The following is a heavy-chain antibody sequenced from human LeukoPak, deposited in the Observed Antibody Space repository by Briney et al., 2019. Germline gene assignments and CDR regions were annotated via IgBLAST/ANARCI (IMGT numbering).Heavy chain of an antibody. V-gene: IGHV3-30*02. Sequence: GGSLRLSCAASGFTFSSYGMHWVRQAPGKGLEWVAFIRYDGSNKYYADSVKGRFTISRDNSKNTLYLQMNSLRAEDTAVYYCQAVNTAMGFNYYYYYMDVWGKGTTVTISS. D-gene: IGHD5-18*01. CDR1: GFTFSSYG. J-gene: IGHJ6*03. CDR2: IRYDGSNK. CDR3: QAVNTAMGFNYYYYYMDV.